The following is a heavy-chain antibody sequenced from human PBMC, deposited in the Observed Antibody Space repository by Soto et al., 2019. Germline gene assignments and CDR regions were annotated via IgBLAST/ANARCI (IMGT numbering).Heavy chain of an antibody. D-gene: IGHD3-16*01. CDR1: GGSISSSGYY. Sequence: PSETLSLTCTVSGGSISSSGYYWAWIRQPPGKGLESIGSIYNSGNTYNDPSLKSRVTISIDTSKNQFSLKLRSVTAADTAVYYCARHKGGFSGPFDYWGHGTLVTVSS. V-gene: IGHV4-39*01. J-gene: IGHJ4*01. CDR2: IYNSGNT. CDR3: ARHKGGFSGPFDY.